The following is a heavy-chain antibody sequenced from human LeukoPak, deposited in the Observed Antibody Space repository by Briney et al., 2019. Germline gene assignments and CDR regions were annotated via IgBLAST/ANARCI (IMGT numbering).Heavy chain of an antibody. CDR2: ISSSSSYI. CDR1: GFTFSSYS. J-gene: IGHJ4*02. CDR3: ASKPHRPTPHLLW. Sequence: GGSLRLSCAASGFTFSSYSMNWVRQAPGKGLEWVSCISSSSSYIYYADSVKGRFTISRDNAKNSLYLQMNSLRAEDTAVYYCASKPHRPTPHLLWWGQGTLVTVSS. V-gene: IGHV3-21*01. D-gene: IGHD2-2*01.